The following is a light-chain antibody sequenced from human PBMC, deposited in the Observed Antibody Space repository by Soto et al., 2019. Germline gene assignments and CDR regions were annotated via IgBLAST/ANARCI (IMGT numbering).Light chain of an antibody. CDR2: ANI. CDR1: SSSIGSNA. CDR3: ATWDDSLKGRV. Sequence: QSVLTQPPSASGTPGQRVTISCSGSSSSIGSNAVNWYQQLPGTAPKLVIFANIQRPSGVPDRFSGSKSGTSASLAIDGLQSEDEADYYCATWDDSLKGRVFGGGTKVTVL. V-gene: IGLV1-44*01. J-gene: IGLJ3*02.